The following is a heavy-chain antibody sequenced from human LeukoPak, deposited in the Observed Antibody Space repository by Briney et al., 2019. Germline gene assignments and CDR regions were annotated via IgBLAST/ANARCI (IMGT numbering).Heavy chain of an antibody. CDR3: ARDLYRDSLPVSWFDP. Sequence: TAVKVSCKASGYTFTSYGMSWVRQAPGQGLEWMGWISDYNGNTNYAQMLQGRVTMTTDTSTSTAYMELRSLRSDDSAVYYCARDLYRDSLPVSWFDPWGQGTLVTVSS. V-gene: IGHV1-18*01. D-gene: IGHD4-11*01. CDR2: ISDYNGNT. CDR1: GYTFTSYG. J-gene: IGHJ5*02.